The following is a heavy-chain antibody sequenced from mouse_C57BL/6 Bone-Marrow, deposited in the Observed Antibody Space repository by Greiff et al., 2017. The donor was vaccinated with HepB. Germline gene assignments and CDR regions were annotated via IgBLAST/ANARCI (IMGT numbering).Heavy chain of an antibody. CDR1: GFSLTSYG. D-gene: IGHD2-1*01. CDR3: AKNFYVTTMRGYYYAMDY. CDR2: IWRGGST. V-gene: IGHV2-5*01. J-gene: IGHJ4*01. Sequence: QVQLKQSGPGLVQPSQSLSITCTVSGFSLTSYGVHWVRQSPGKGLEWLGVIWRGGSTDYNAAFMSRLSITKDNSKSQVFFKMNSLQADDTAIYYCAKNFYVTTMRGYYYAMDYWGQGTSVTVSS.